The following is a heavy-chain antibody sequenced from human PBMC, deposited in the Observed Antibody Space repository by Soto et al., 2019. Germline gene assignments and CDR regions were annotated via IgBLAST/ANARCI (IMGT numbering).Heavy chain of an antibody. CDR3: AREGTIFGVVIRYGMDV. CDR2: INPSGGST. V-gene: IGHV1-46*01. Sequence: ASVKVSCKASGYTFTSYYMHWARQAPGQGLEWMGIINPSGGSTSYAQKFQGRVTMTRDTSTSTVYMELSSLRSEDTAAYYCAREGTIFGVVIRYGMDVWGQGTTVTVSS. CDR1: GYTFTSYY. D-gene: IGHD3-3*01. J-gene: IGHJ6*02.